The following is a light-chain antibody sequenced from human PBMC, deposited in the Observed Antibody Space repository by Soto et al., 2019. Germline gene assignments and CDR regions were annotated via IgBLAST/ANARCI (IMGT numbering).Light chain of an antibody. CDR3: QQYNNWPPVT. CDR1: QSVSSN. Sequence: EIVMTQSPATLSVSPGERATLSCRASQSVSSNLAWYQQKPGQAPRLLIYGASIWATGIPARFSGSGSGTEFTLTISSLQSEDFAVYYCQQYNNWPPVTFGPGTKVDIK. CDR2: GAS. J-gene: IGKJ3*01. V-gene: IGKV3D-15*01.